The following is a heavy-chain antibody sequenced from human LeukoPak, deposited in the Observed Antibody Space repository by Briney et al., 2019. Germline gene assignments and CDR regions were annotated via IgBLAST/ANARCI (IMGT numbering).Heavy chain of an antibody. V-gene: IGHV4-59*01. CDR3: ARAFYPGYYSYMAV. J-gene: IGHJ6*03. D-gene: IGHD3-3*02. Sequence: SETLSLTCTVSGGSISSYYWSWIRQPPGKGLEWIGYVYYSGSTNYNPSLKSRVTISVDTSKNQFSLKLSSVTAADTAVYYCARAFYPGYYSYMAVWGKGTTVTVSS. CDR2: VYYSGST. CDR1: GGSISSYY.